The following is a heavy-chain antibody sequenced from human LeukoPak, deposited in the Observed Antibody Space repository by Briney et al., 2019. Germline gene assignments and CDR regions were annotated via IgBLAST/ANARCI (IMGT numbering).Heavy chain of an antibody. CDR3: ARSVGFLDTAMSYFDY. CDR2: IYYSGST. J-gene: IGHJ4*02. CDR1: GGSFSGYY. Sequence: SETLSLTCAVYGGSFSGYYWSWIRQPPGKGLEWIGYIYYSGSTNYNPPLKSRVTISVDTSKNQFSLKLSSVTAADTAVYYCARSVGFLDTAMSYFDYWGQGTLVTVSS. V-gene: IGHV4-59*01. D-gene: IGHD5-18*01.